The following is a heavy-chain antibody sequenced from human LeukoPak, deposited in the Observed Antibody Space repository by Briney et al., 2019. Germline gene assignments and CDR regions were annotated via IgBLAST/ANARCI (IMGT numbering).Heavy chain of an antibody. Sequence: GSTYYADSVNGRFTISRDNSKTTLYLQMNSLRAEDTAVYYCAKDLASCVWGSYNSPGEVDYWGQGTLVTVSS. V-gene: IGHV3-23*01. CDR2: GST. CDR3: AKDLASCVWGSYNSPGEVDY. D-gene: IGHD3-16*01. J-gene: IGHJ4*02.